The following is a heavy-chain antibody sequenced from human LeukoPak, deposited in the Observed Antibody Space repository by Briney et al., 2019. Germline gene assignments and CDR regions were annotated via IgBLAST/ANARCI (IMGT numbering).Heavy chain of an antibody. Sequence: SETLSLTCAVYGGSFSGYYWSWIRQPPGKGLEWIGEINHSGSTNYNPSLKSRVTISVDASKSQFSLKLSTVTAADTAVYYCARDRFDDSSGYYYHYYYYMDVWGKGTTVTVSS. CDR2: INHSGST. CDR1: GGSFSGYY. J-gene: IGHJ6*03. CDR3: ARDRFDDSSGYYYHYYYYMDV. D-gene: IGHD3-22*01. V-gene: IGHV4-34*01.